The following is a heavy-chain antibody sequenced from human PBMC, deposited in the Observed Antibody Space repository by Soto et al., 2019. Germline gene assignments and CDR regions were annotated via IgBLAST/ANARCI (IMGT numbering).Heavy chain of an antibody. CDR1: GYTFTSYG. CDR2: ISAYNGNT. Sequence: QVQLVQSGAEVKKPGASVKVSCKASGYTFTSYGISWVRQAPGKGLEWMGWISAYNGNTNYAQKLQGRVTMTTDTCTRTAYMELRSLRSDETAVYYWARDPGHIEEAGDFDYWGQGTLLTVSS. J-gene: IGHJ4*02. V-gene: IGHV1-18*01. CDR3: ARDPGHIEEAGDFDY. D-gene: IGHD6-13*01.